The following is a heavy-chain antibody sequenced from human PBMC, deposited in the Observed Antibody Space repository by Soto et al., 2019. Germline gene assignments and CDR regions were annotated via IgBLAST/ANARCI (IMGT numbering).Heavy chain of an antibody. D-gene: IGHD3-10*01. CDR1: GGSISSSNW. Sequence: PSETLSLTCAVSGGSISSSNWWSWVRQPPGKGLEWIGEMYHSGSANYNPSLKSRVTISVDKSKNQFSLKLSSVTAADTAIYYCAAYYYYRCNYWGQGTLVTSPQ. CDR2: MYHSGSA. V-gene: IGHV4-4*02. J-gene: IGHJ4*02. CDR3: AAYYYYRCNY.